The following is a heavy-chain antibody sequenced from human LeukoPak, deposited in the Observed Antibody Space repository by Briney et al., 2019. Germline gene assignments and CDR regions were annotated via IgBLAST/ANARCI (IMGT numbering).Heavy chain of an antibody. CDR2: ISAYNGNT. CDR1: GYTFTSYG. D-gene: IGHD3-22*01. J-gene: IGHJ4*02. V-gene: IGHV1-18*01. Sequence: ASVKVSCKASGYTFTSYGISWMRQAPGQGLEWMGWISAYNGNTNYAQKLQGRVTMTTDTSTSTAYMELRSLRSDDTAVYYCARLPRNYYDSSGYYLMEFDYWGQGTLVTVSS. CDR3: ARLPRNYYDSSGYYLMEFDY.